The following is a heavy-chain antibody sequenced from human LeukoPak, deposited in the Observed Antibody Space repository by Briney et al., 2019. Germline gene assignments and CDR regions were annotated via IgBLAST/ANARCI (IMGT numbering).Heavy chain of an antibody. CDR2: IYSGGST. CDR1: GFLVSSKY. J-gene: IGHJ4*02. Sequence: GGSLRLSCTASGFLVSSKYMSWVRQAPGKGLEWVSVIYSGGSTYYADSVKGRFTISRDNSKNTVYLQMNSLRAEDTAVYYCVRVDDYGDYPYYFDSWGQGTLVTVSS. D-gene: IGHD4-17*01. V-gene: IGHV3-66*01. CDR3: VRVDDYGDYPYYFDS.